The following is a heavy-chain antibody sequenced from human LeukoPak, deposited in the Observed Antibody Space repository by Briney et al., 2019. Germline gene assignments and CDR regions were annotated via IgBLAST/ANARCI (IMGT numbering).Heavy chain of an antibody. CDR3: ARAYIPYIWNDGPWFDP. V-gene: IGHV3-21*01. D-gene: IGHD1-1*01. J-gene: IGHJ5*02. CDR1: GFTFSSYS. Sequence: PGGSLRLSCAASGFTFSSYSVNWVRQAPGKGLEWVSSISSSSRYIYYADSVKGRFTISRDNAKNSLYLQMNSLRAEDTAVYYCARAYIPYIWNDGPWFDPWGQGTLVTVSS. CDR2: ISSSSRYI.